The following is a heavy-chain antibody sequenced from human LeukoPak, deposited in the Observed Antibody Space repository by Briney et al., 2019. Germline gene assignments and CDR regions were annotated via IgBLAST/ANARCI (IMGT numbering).Heavy chain of an antibody. CDR2: IYSSGST. Sequence: SSETLSLTCTVSGGSISSGGYYWSWIRQPPGKGLEWIGYIYSSGSTNYNPSLKSRITISVDTSKNQFSLKLSSVTAADTAVYYCARFAYCGGHCWYYFDYWGQGSLVTVSS. CDR3: ARFAYCGGHCWYYFDY. D-gene: IGHD2-21*02. CDR1: GGSISSGGYY. J-gene: IGHJ4*02. V-gene: IGHV4-61*08.